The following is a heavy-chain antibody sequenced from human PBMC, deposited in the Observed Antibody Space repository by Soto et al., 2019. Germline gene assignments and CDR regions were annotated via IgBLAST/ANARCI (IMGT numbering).Heavy chain of an antibody. J-gene: IGHJ4*02. CDR3: ARYGAGITGTSVDY. D-gene: IGHD1-20*01. Sequence: QVQLQESGPGLVKPSQTLSLTCTVSGGSISSGGYYWSWIRQHPGKGLEWIGYIYYSGSTYYNPSLKSRVTISVDTSKNQFSLKLSSVTAADTAVYYCARYGAGITGTSVDYWGQGTLVTVSS. V-gene: IGHV4-31*03. CDR2: IYYSGST. CDR1: GGSISSGGYY.